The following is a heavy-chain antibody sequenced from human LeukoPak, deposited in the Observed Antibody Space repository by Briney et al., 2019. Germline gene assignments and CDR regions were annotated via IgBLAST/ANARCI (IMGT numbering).Heavy chain of an antibody. Sequence: PGGSLRLSCAASGFTLSSYAMHWVRQAPGKGLVWVSRIASDGSSTTYADSVKGRFSISRDNAKNTLYLQMNSLRVEDTAVYYCARGRPHGNDYWGQGTLVTVSS. CDR3: ARGRPHGNDY. CDR1: GFTLSSYA. J-gene: IGHJ4*02. CDR2: IASDGSST. D-gene: IGHD4-23*01. V-gene: IGHV3-74*01.